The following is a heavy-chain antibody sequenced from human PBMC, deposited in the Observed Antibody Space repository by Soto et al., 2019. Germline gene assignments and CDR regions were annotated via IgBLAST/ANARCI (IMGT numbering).Heavy chain of an antibody. CDR2: IIPIFSTT. D-gene: IGHD6-13*01. CDR1: GGTFSNHA. Sequence: QVHLVQSGAEVKKPGSSVKVSCKAPGGTFSNHAINWVRQAPGQGLEWMGRIIPIFSTTNYAQKFQGRVTSTADESTITAYLELSSLKHDDTAVYYCAREVAADGTFREDVFDIWGQGTLVTVSS. J-gene: IGHJ3*02. CDR3: AREVAADGTFREDVFDI. V-gene: IGHV1-69*12.